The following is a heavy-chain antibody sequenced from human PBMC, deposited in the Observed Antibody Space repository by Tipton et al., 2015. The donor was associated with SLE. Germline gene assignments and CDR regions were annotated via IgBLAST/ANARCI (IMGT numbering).Heavy chain of an antibody. V-gene: IGHV4-39*07. CDR3: ARGHERHYDSPNFDI. J-gene: IGHJ3*02. CDR1: GGSISRSGYY. CDR2: SYYTGST. Sequence: TLSLTCTVSGGSISRSGYYWNWIRQAPGKALEWIGSSYYTGSTDYSASLKGRVSISVDTSKNQFSLKLSSVTAADTAVYYCARGHERHYDSPNFDIWGQGTMVTVSS. D-gene: IGHD5-12*01.